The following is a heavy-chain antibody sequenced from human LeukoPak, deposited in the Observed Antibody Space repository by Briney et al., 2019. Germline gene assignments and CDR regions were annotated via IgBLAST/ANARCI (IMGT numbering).Heavy chain of an antibody. Sequence: ASVKVSCKASGYTFTSYGISFVRQAPGQGLEWMGWISGGKGDTNYAQNLQGRVTMTTDTSTSTAYMELRSLRSDDTAVYYCATTSGYFYYWGQGTLVTVSS. J-gene: IGHJ4*02. D-gene: IGHD1-26*01. V-gene: IGHV1-18*01. CDR1: GYTFTSYG. CDR2: ISGGKGDT. CDR3: ATTSGYFYY.